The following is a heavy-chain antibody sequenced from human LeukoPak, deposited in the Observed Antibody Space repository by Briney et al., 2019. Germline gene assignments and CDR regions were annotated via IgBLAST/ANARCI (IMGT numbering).Heavy chain of an antibody. J-gene: IGHJ4*02. V-gene: IGHV3-23*01. CDR2: ISGSGGST. Sequence: PGGSLRLSCAASGFTFSSYAMSWVRQAPGKGLEWVSAISGSGGSTYYADSVKGRFTISRDNSKNALYLQMNSLRAEDTAVYYCAKGMGLLWFGEFVDYWGQGTLVTVSS. CDR3: AKGMGLLWFGEFVDY. CDR1: GFTFSSYA. D-gene: IGHD3-10*01.